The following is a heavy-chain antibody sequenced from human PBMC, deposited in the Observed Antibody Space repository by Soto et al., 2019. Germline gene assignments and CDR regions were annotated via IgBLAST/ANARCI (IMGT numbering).Heavy chain of an antibody. CDR1: GCNFSSYS. D-gene: IGHD6-19*01. J-gene: IGHJ6*02. CDR3: AKDFLLDLRRLADYYGMDV. Sequence: GGSMILSCAAAGCNFSSYSMSWVRQTPGKGLEWVSAISGSGGSTYYADSVKGRFTISRDNSKNTLYLQMNSLRAEDTAVYYFAKDFLLDLRRLADYYGMDVWGQGTTVTVSS. V-gene: IGHV3-23*01. CDR2: ISGSGGST.